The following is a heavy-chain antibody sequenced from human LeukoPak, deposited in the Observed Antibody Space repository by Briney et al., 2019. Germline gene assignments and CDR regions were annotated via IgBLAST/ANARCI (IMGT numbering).Heavy chain of an antibody. J-gene: IGHJ6*03. CDR2: ISYDGSNK. CDR1: GFTFSSYG. D-gene: IGHD6-19*01. V-gene: IGHV3-30*03. Sequence: GRSLRLSCAASGFTFSSYGMHCVRQAPGKGLEWVAFISYDGSNKYYADSVKGRFTSSRDNSKNSLYLQMNSLRAEDTAVYYCARRGYVAVAGTYYYYYYMDVWGKGTTVTISS. CDR3: ARRGYVAVAGTYYYYYYMDV.